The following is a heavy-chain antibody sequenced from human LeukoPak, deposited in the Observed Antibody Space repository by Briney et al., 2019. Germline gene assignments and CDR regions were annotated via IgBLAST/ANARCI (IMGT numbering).Heavy chain of an antibody. J-gene: IGHJ5*02. CDR2: ISAYNGNT. D-gene: IGHD2-2*01. CDR3: AREFGVVPAASSGNWFDP. Sequence: ASVKVSCKASGYTFTSYGISWVRQAPGQGLGWMGWISAYNGNTNYAQKLQGRVTMTTDTSTSTAYMELRSLRSDDTAVYYCAREFGVVPAASSGNWFDPWGQGTLVTVSS. CDR1: GYTFTSYG. V-gene: IGHV1-18*01.